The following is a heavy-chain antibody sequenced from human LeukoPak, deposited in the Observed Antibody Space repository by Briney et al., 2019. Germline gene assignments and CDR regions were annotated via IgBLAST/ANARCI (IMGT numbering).Heavy chain of an antibody. Sequence: PSETLSLTCAVYGGSLSENYWTWIRQPPGKGLEWIGEINHSGRTNYNPSLKSRVTISVDTSKNQFSLKLRFVTAADTAVYYCARHPTRLWYFDVWGRGNLVTVSS. CDR1: GGSLSENY. CDR2: INHSGRT. V-gene: IGHV4-34*01. J-gene: IGHJ2*01. CDR3: ARHPTRLWYFDV.